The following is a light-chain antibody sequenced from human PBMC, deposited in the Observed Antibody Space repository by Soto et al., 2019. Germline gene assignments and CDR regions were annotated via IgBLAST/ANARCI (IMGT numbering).Light chain of an antibody. CDR1: SSNIGAGYD. CDR2: RNN. J-gene: IGLJ2*01. Sequence: QSVLMQPPSVSGAPGQRVTISCTGDSSNIGAGYDVHWYRHLPGEAPKLLIYRNNNRPSGVPDRFSGSKSGTSASLVITGLQVEDEADYYCQSYDNNVVFGGGTKVTVL. CDR3: QSYDNNVV. V-gene: IGLV1-40*01.